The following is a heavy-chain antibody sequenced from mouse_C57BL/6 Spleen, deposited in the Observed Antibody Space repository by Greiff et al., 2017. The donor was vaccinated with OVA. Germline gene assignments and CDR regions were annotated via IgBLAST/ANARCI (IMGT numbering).Heavy chain of an antibody. Sequence: QVQLKQSGPELVKPGASVKISCKASGYAFSSSWMNWVKQRPGKGLEWIGRIYPGDGDTNYNGKFKGKATLTADKSSSTAYMQLSSLTSEYSAVYCCAREAAMDYWGQGTSVTVSS. V-gene: IGHV1-82*01. CDR2: IYPGDGDT. CDR1: GYAFSSSW. CDR3: AREAAMDY. J-gene: IGHJ4*01.